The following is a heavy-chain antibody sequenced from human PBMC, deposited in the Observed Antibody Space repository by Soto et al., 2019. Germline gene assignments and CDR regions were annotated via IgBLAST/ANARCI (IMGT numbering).Heavy chain of an antibody. Sequence: ASVKVSCKASGYTFTSYDINWVRQATGQGLEWMGWMNPNSGNTSCAQKFQGRVTMTRNTSISTAYMELSSLRSEDTAVYYCARGRGYCSGGSGYSFVRAFDIWGQGTMVTVSS. D-gene: IGHD2-15*01. CDR3: ARGRGYCSGGSGYSFVRAFDI. CDR2: MNPNSGNT. CDR1: GYTFTSYD. V-gene: IGHV1-8*01. J-gene: IGHJ3*02.